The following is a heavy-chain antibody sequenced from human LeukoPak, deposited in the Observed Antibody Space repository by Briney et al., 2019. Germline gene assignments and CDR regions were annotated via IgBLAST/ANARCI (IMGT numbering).Heavy chain of an antibody. CDR2: ISGSGGST. V-gene: IGHV3-23*01. CDR3: AKDTIFGVVIGGPAFDY. J-gene: IGHJ4*02. D-gene: IGHD3-3*01. Sequence: GGSLRLSCAASGFTFSSYAMSWVRQAPGKGLEWVSAISGSGGSTYYADSVKGRFTISRDNSKNTLYLQMNSLRAEDTAVYYCAKDTIFGVVIGGPAFDYWGQGTLVTVSS. CDR1: GFTFSSYA.